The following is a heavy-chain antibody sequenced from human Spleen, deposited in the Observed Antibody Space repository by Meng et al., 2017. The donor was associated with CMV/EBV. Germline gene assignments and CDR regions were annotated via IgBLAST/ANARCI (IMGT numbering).Heavy chain of an antibody. CDR1: GVSISSGDYY. Sequence: TCTVSGVSISSGDYYWSWIRQPPGKGLEWIGHIYYSGSTYYNPSLKSRISTSIDTSKNQFSLNLSSVTAADTAVYYCARGMSVTGDSWGQGTLVTVSS. CDR2: IYYSGST. CDR3: ARGMSVTGDS. D-gene: IGHD2-21*02. J-gene: IGHJ4*02. V-gene: IGHV4-30-4*08.